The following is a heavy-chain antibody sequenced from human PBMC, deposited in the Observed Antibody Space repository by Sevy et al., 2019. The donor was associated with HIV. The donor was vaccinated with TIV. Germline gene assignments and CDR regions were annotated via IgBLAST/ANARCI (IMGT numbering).Heavy chain of an antibody. V-gene: IGHV1-18*01. CDR3: ARDWAPGYYYEAIGVKRDYYFDY. CDR2: ISAYNGNT. CDR1: DYTFSTQG. D-gene: IGHD3-22*01. Sequence: ASVKVSCKASDYTFSTQGFNWVRQAPAQGLEWMGWISAYNGNTKYAQKFQGRVTMTTDTSTRTAYMELRSMTSDDTAVYYCARDWAPGYYYEAIGVKRDYYFDYWGQGTLVTVSS. J-gene: IGHJ4*02.